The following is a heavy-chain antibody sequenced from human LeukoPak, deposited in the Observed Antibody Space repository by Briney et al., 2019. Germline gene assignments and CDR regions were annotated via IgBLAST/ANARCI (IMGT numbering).Heavy chain of an antibody. V-gene: IGHV3-23*01. CDR3: AKDLYTYGTTPLDY. J-gene: IGHJ4*02. CDR2: ISSSGGST. D-gene: IGHD5-18*01. CDR1: GFTFSSYA. Sequence: GSLRLSCAASGFTFSSYAMSWVRQAAGKGLEWVSSISSSGGSTYYADSVKGRFTISRDYSKNTLYLQMNSLRAEDTAVHYCAKDLYTYGTTPLDYWGQGTLVTVSS.